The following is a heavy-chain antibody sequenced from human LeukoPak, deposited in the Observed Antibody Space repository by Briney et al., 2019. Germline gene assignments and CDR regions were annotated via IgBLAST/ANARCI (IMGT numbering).Heavy chain of an antibody. V-gene: IGHV4-4*07. J-gene: IGHJ4*02. CDR1: GGSISSYY. Sequence: PSETLSLTCTVSGGSISSYYWSWIRQPAGKGLEWIGHIYTSGSTNYNPSLKSRVTMSVDTSKNQFSLKLSSVTADTAVYYCARMPRGTVVVTPYYFDYWGQGTLVTVSA. CDR3: ARMPRGTVVVTPYYFDY. D-gene: IGHD2-21*02. CDR2: IYTSGST.